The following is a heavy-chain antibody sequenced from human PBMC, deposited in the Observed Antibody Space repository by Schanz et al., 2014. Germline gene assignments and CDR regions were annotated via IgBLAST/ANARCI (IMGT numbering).Heavy chain of an antibody. Sequence: EVRLVESGGGLVKPGGSLRLSCAASGFTFISYNMNWVRQAPGKGLEWVSSVSSSSTYIFYADSVRGRFTISRDDAKNSLYLQMNSLRAEDTAVYYCTRDDFGASDYWGQGTLVTVS. CDR3: TRDDFGASDY. CDR1: GFTFISYN. J-gene: IGHJ4*02. D-gene: IGHD3-16*01. CDR2: VSSSSTYI. V-gene: IGHV3-21*01.